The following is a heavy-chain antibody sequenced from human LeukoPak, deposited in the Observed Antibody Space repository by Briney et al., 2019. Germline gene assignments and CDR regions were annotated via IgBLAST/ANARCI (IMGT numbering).Heavy chain of an antibody. D-gene: IGHD3-10*01. V-gene: IGHV3-23*01. CDR2: ISGSGGST. CDR3: ARALWFGETFPAY. CDR1: GFTFSSYA. J-gene: IGHJ4*02. Sequence: GGSLRLSCAASGFTFSSYAMSWVRQAPGKGLEWASAISGSGGSTYYADSVKGRFTISRDNSKNTLYLQMNSLRAEDTAVYYCARALWFGETFPAYWGQGTLVTVSS.